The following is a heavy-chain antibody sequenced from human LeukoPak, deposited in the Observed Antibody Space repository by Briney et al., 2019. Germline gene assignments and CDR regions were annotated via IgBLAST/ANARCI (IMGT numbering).Heavy chain of an antibody. CDR3: ARGYRIVDLFCALL. Sequence: PGGSLRLSCAASGFTFDDYAMHWVRQAPGKGLEWVANIKQDGSEKYYVDSVKGRFTISRDNAKNSLYLQMNSLRAEDTAVYYCARGYRIVDLFCALLWGQGTMVTVSS. D-gene: IGHD1-26*01. CDR1: GFTFDDYA. J-gene: IGHJ3*01. V-gene: IGHV3-7*01. CDR2: IKQDGSEK.